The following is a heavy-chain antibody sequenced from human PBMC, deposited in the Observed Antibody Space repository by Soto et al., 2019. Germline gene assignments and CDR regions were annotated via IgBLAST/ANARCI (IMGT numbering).Heavy chain of an antibody. J-gene: IGHJ4*02. CDR3: ASHRFGEFPFDY. CDR2: IDPSDSYT. D-gene: IGHD3-10*01. V-gene: IGHV5-10-1*01. Sequence: EVQLEQSGAEVKKPGESLKISCKASGNSFTNYWISWVRQMPGKGLEWMGMIDPSDSYTTYSPSFQGHVTISADKSISTAYLQWNNLKASDTAMYYCASHRFGEFPFDYWGQGTLVTVSS. CDR1: GNSFTNYW.